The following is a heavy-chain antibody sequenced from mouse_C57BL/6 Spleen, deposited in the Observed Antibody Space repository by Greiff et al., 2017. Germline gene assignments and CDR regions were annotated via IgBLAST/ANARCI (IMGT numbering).Heavy chain of an antibody. CDR1: GFTFSNYW. CDR2: IRLKSDNSAT. J-gene: IGHJ1*03. D-gene: IGHD1-1*01. CDR3: TVPTMSTVVALSWCFDV. V-gene: IGHV6-3*01. Sequence: EVKLMASGGGLVQPGGSMKLSCVASGFTFSNYWMNWVRPSPEKGLEWVAQIRLKSDNSATHYAVSVNGRFTISRDASTSSVYLQMNNLRAEDTGSYYCTVPTMSTVVALSWCFDVWGTGTTVTVSA.